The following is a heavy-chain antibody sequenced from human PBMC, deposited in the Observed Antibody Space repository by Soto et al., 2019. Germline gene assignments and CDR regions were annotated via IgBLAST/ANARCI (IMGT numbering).Heavy chain of an antibody. Sequence: ASVKVSCKASGYTFTGYYMHWVRQAPGQGLEWMGWINPNSGGTNYAQKFQGWVTMTRDTSISTAYMELSRLRSDDTAVYYCARGVGVTTDYYGMDGWGHGTTVTVSS. J-gene: IGHJ6*02. CDR3: ARGVGVTTDYYGMDG. V-gene: IGHV1-2*04. D-gene: IGHD2-21*02. CDR2: INPNSGGT. CDR1: GYTFTGYY.